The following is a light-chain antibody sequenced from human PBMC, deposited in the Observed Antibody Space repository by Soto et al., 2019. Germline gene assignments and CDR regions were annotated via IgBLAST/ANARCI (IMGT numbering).Light chain of an antibody. CDR2: AAS. V-gene: IGKV1-39*01. Sequence: DIQMTQSPSSLSASVGGRVTITCRASQSISSYLNWYQQKPGKAPKLLIYAASSLQSGVPSRFSGSESGTDFTLTISSLQPEDFATYYCQQSYSTPQTFGQGTKVEIK. CDR3: QQSYSTPQT. J-gene: IGKJ1*01. CDR1: QSISSY.